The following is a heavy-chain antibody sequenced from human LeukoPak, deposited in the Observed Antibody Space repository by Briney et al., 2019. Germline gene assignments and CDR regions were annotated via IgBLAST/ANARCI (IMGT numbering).Heavy chain of an antibody. CDR3: ARGVAPEYGGNGY. Sequence: ASVKVSCKASGYTFTGYYMHWVRQAPGQGLEWMGWINPNSGGTNYAQKFQGRVTMTRDTSISTAYMELSRLRSDDTAVYYCARGVAPEYGGNGYWGQGTLVTVSS. CDR1: GYTFTGYY. CDR2: INPNSGGT. D-gene: IGHD4-23*01. J-gene: IGHJ4*02. V-gene: IGHV1-2*02.